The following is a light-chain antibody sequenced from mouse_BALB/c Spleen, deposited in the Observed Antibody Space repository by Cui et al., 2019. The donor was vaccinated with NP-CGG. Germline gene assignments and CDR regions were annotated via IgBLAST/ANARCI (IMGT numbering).Light chain of an antibody. J-gene: IGLJ1*01. CDR3: ALWYSNHWV. Sequence: QVVVTQEAAPTTSPGESVTLTCRSSTGAVTTSNYANWVQEKPDHLFTGLIGGTNNRAPGVPARFSGSLIGDKAALTLTGAQTEDEAIYFCALWYSNHWVFGGGTKLTVL. CDR1: TGAVTTSNY. CDR2: GTN. V-gene: IGLV1*01.